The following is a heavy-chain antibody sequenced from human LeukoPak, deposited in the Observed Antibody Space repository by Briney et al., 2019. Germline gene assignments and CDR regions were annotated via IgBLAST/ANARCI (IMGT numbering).Heavy chain of an antibody. V-gene: IGHV3-33*06. Sequence: GGSLRLSCAASGFTFSSYGMHWVRQAPGKGLEWVAVIWYDGSNKYYADSVKGRFTISRENSKNTLYLQMNSLRAGDTAVYYCVNSYHYYGSSIDYWGQGTLVTVSS. CDR1: GFTFSSYG. CDR2: IWYDGSNK. J-gene: IGHJ4*02. D-gene: IGHD3-10*01. CDR3: VNSYHYYGSSIDY.